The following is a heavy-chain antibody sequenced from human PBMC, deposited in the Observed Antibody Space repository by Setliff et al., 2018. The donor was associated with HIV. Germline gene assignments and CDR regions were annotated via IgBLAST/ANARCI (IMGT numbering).Heavy chain of an antibody. CDR3: AKTQGWHLINY. V-gene: IGHV3-30*18. CDR2: ITYDASNT. D-gene: IGHD6-19*01. CDR1: GFTFSNFA. J-gene: IGHJ4*02. Sequence: LRLSCAASGFTFSNFAMHWVRQAPGKGLEWVSVITYDASNTYYADSVKGRFTISRDSSKNTLYLQMDSLRTEDTAVYYCAKTQGWHLINYWGPGTLVTSPQ.